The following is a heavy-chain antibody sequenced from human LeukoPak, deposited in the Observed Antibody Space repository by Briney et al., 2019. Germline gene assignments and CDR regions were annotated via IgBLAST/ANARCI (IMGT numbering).Heavy chain of an antibody. CDR1: GGSINSYY. CDR3: AGTYSSSWYGYGSYNWFDP. D-gene: IGHD6-13*01. J-gene: IGHJ5*02. CDR2: ISYSGTT. V-gene: IGHV4-59*08. Sequence: SETLSLTCTVSGGSINSYYWSWIRQPPGKALEWIGYISYSGTTDYNPSLRSRVRISVDASKSHFSLKLSSVTAADTAVHYCAGTYSSSWYGYGSYNWFDPWGQGTLVTVSS.